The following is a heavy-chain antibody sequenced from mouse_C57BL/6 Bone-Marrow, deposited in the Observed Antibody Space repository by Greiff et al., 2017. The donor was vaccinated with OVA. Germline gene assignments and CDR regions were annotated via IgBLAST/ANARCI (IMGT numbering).Heavy chain of an antibody. D-gene: IGHD1-1*01. CDR1: GFNIKDDY. Sequence: VQLQQSGAELVRPGASVKLSCTASGFNIKDDYMHWVKQRPEQGLEWIGWIDPENGDTEYASKFQGKATITADTSSNTAYLQLSSLTSEDTAVYYCTDYYGSSYPWYFDVWGTGTTVTVSS. J-gene: IGHJ1*03. V-gene: IGHV14-4*01. CDR3: TDYYGSSYPWYFDV. CDR2: IDPENGDT.